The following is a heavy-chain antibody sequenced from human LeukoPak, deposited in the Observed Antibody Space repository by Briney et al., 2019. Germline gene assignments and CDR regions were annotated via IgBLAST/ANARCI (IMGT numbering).Heavy chain of an antibody. J-gene: IGHJ4*02. D-gene: IGHD1-26*01. CDR1: GDSVSSNSAA. Sequence: SHTLSLTCAISGDSVSSNSAAWNWVRHSPSRGLEWLGRTYYRSKWYNEYADSVKSRITINPDTSKNQFSLHLNSVTPEDTAVYYCARGITGRNDYWGQGTLVTVSS. V-gene: IGHV6-1*01. CDR2: TYYRSKWYN. CDR3: ARGITGRNDY.